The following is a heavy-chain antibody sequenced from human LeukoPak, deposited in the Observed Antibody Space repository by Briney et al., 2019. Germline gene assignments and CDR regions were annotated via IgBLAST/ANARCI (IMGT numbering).Heavy chain of an antibody. D-gene: IGHD6-13*01. V-gene: IGHV1-69*01. Sequence: GSSVKVSCKASGGTFSSYAISWVRQAPGQGLEWMGGIIPIFGTANYAQKFQGRVTITADESTSTAYMELSSLRSEDTAVYYCAREGSSSWNNYYHYYMDVWGKGTTVTVSS. J-gene: IGHJ6*03. CDR2: IIPIFGTA. CDR1: GGTFSSYA. CDR3: AREGSSSWNNYYHYYMDV.